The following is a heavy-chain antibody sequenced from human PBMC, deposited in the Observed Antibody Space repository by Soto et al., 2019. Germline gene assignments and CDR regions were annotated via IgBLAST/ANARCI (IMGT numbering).Heavy chain of an antibody. CDR3: ARERCNWNYRFRWFDP. V-gene: IGHV1-3*01. Sequence: ASVKVSCKASGYTFTSYAMHWVRQAPGQRLEWMGWINAGNGNTKYSQKFQGRVTITRDTSASTAYMELSSLRSEDTAVYYCARERCNWNYRFRWFDPWGQGTLVTVSS. D-gene: IGHD1-7*01. CDR1: GYTFTSYA. CDR2: INAGNGNT. J-gene: IGHJ5*02.